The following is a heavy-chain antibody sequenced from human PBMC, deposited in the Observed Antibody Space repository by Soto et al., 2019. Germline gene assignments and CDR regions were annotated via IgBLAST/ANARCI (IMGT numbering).Heavy chain of an antibody. Sequence: QVQLQESGPGLVKPSETLSLTCTVSGGSISSYYWSWIRQPPGKGLEWIGYIYYSGSTNYNPSLKSRVTISVDTSKNQFSLKLSSVTAADTAVYYCARDYAVAGAYYFDYWGQGTLVTVSS. CDR3: ARDYAVAGAYYFDY. CDR2: IYYSGST. V-gene: IGHV4-59*01. D-gene: IGHD6-19*01. J-gene: IGHJ4*02. CDR1: GGSISSYY.